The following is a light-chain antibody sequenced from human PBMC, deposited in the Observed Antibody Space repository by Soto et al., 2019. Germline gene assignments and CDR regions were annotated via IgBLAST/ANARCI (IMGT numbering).Light chain of an antibody. CDR1: QTISVS. J-gene: IGKJ1*01. CDR3: QQYDKYST. CDR2: DAS. Sequence: TQGTQSPSTLSASVGDTVTITCRASQTISVSLAWYQQKPGKAPNRLIYDASTLQGGVPSRFSGSGSGTEFTLTVTSLQPEDFATYFCQQYDKYSTFGHGTKVDIK. V-gene: IGKV1-5*01.